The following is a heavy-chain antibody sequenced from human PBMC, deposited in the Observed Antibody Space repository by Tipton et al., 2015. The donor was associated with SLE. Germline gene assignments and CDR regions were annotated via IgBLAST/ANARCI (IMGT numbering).Heavy chain of an antibody. CDR1: GFTFSRYA. Sequence: SLRLSCAASGFTFSRYAMSWVRQAPGKGLEWVSAISGSGGSTYYADSVKGRFTISRDNSKNTLYLQMNSLRAEDTAVYYCAKDRSSGWTFDYWGQGTLVTVSS. V-gene: IGHV3-23*01. CDR3: AKDRSSGWTFDY. D-gene: IGHD6-19*01. CDR2: ISGSGGST. J-gene: IGHJ4*02.